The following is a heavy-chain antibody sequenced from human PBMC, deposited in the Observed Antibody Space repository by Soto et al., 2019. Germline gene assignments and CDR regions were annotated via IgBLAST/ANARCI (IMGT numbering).Heavy chain of an antibody. CDR3: AASYGSGYRAFDY. D-gene: IGHD3-10*01. CDR1: GDTFSFYT. V-gene: IGHV1-69*02. Sequence: QVQLVQSGTEVKKPGSSVKVSCKASGDTFSFYTINWVRQAPGLGLEWVGRINPIVSMSNYAQKFQGRVSMTADQSTITAYMELRSLRYDATAMYVCAASYGSGYRAFDYWGPGALVIVSS. J-gene: IGHJ4*02. CDR2: INPIVSMS.